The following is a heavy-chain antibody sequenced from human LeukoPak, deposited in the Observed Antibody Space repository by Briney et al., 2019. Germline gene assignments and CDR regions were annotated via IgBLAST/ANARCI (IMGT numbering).Heavy chain of an antibody. V-gene: IGHV3-48*01. Sequence: PGGSLRLSCAASGFTFSNYSMNWVRQAPGKGLEWVSYISTRSGTIYYTDSVKGRFTISRDNSKNTLYLQMNSLRAEDTAVYYCARGGVGAFDYWGQGTLVTVSS. CDR3: ARGGVGAFDY. CDR1: GFTFSNYS. J-gene: IGHJ4*02. CDR2: ISTRSGTI. D-gene: IGHD1-26*01.